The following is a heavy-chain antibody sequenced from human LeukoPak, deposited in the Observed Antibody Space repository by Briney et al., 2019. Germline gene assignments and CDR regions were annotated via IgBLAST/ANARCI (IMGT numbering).Heavy chain of an antibody. CDR1: GFTFSSYA. CDR3: ARDRTVEPLDY. Sequence: GGSLRLSCAASGFTFSSYAMHWVRQAPGKGLEWVAVISYDGSNKYYADSVKGRFTISRDNSKNTLYLQMNSLRAEDTAVYYCARDRTVEPLDYWGQGTLVTVSS. D-gene: IGHD4-23*01. CDR2: ISYDGSNK. V-gene: IGHV3-30-3*01. J-gene: IGHJ4*02.